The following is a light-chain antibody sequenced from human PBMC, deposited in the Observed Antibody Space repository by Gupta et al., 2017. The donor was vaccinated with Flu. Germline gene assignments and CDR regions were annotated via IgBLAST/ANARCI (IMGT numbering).Light chain of an antibody. CDR1: SSDVGSYNF. Sequence: QSALTQPASVSGSPGQSITISCTGSSSDVGSYNFVSWYQQHPGKAPKLMIYEASKRPSGVSNRFSGSKSGNTASLTISALQAEDEADYYCCSYAGSRMVFGGGTKLTVL. J-gene: IGLJ3*02. CDR2: EAS. V-gene: IGLV2-23*01. CDR3: CSYAGSRMV.